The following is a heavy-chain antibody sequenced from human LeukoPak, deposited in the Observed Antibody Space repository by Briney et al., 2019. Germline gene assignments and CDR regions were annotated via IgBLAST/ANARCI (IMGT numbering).Heavy chain of an antibody. V-gene: IGHV4-34*01. CDR2: INHSGST. J-gene: IGHJ6*03. CDR3: ARVVTIFGVVPDYYYYYYMDV. Sequence: SETLPLTCAVYGGSFSGYYWSWIRQPPGKGLEWIGEINHSGSTNYNPSLKSRVTISVDTSKNQFSLKLSSVTAADTAVYYCARVVTIFGVVPDYYYYYYMDVWGKGTTVTVSS. CDR1: GGSFSGYY. D-gene: IGHD3-3*01.